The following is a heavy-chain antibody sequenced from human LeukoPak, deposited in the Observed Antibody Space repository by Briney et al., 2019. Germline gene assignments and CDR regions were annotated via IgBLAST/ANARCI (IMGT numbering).Heavy chain of an antibody. CDR1: GFTLSGYW. V-gene: IGHV3-74*01. J-gene: IGHJ2*01. D-gene: IGHD1-1*01. Sequence: GGSLRLSCAASGFTLSGYWMHWVRQAPGKGLVWVSRINSDASSTSYADSVKGRFTISRDNSKNTLYLQMNSLRAEDTAVYYCAKQLRWSFDLWGRGTLVTVSS. CDR2: INSDASST. CDR3: AKQLRWSFDL.